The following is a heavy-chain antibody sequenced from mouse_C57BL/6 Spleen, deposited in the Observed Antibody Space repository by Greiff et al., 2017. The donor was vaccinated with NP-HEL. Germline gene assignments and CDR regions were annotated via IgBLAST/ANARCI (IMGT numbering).Heavy chain of an antibody. D-gene: IGHD2-4*01. Sequence: EVQLQESGPGLVKPSQSLSLTCSVTGYSITSGYYWNWIRQFPGNKLEWMGYISYDGSNNYNPSLKNRISITRDTSKNQFFLKLNSVTTEDTATYYCARYDYDVLDYWGQGTTLTVSS. CDR1: GYSITSGYY. CDR3: ARYDYDVLDY. J-gene: IGHJ2*01. V-gene: IGHV3-6*01. CDR2: ISYDGSN.